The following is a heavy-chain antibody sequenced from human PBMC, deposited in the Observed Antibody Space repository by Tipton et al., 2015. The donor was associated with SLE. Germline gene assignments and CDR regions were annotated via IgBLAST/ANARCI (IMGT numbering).Heavy chain of an antibody. CDR1: GYTFTGYY. CDR3: ARGRLVRWIHTDHWFDP. Sequence: QVQLVQSGAEVKKPGASLKVSCKASGYTFTGYYLHWVRQAPGQGLQWMGWINPNSGDAKYAPKFQGRVTMTRDASISTAYMELNRLTSDDTTVYYCARGRLVRWIHTDHWFDPWGQGTLVTVSS. CDR2: INPNSGDA. V-gene: IGHV1-2*02. D-gene: IGHD3-10*01. J-gene: IGHJ5*02.